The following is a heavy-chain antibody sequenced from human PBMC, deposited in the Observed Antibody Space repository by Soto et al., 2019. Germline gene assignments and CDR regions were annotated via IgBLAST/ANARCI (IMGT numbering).Heavy chain of an antibody. CDR2: INPDGSQT. D-gene: IGHD3-10*01. J-gene: IGHJ6*02. V-gene: IGHV3-74*01. Sequence: EVQLVESGGGLVQPGGSLRLSCAASEFTFGNYWLHWVRQAPGTGLVWVSRINPDGSQTAYADSVKGRFTISRDNAKKTLYLQLTSLRAEDTAVYYCTRDSFRPDASGTYYYYGMDVWGQGTTVTVSS. CDR3: TRDSFRPDASGTYYYYGMDV. CDR1: EFTFGNYW.